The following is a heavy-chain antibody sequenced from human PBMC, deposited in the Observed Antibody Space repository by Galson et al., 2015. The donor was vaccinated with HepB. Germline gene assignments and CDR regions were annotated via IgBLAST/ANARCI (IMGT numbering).Heavy chain of an antibody. D-gene: IGHD3-22*01. CDR3: ARQVNYDSSGYYYRYFDL. J-gene: IGHJ2*01. CDR2: ISAYNGNT. Sequence: SVKVSCKASGYTFTSYGISWVRQAPGQGLEWMGWISAYNGNTNYAQKLQGRVTMTTDTSTSTAYMELRSLRSDDTAVYYCARQVNYDSSGYYYRYFDLWGRGTLVTVSS. V-gene: IGHV1-18*01. CDR1: GYTFTSYG.